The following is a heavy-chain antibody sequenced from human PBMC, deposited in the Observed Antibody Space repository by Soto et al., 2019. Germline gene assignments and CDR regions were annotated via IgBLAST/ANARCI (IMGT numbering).Heavy chain of an antibody. CDR2: IFWNDER. D-gene: IGHD1-26*01. J-gene: IGHJ4*02. CDR3: ARALREGLPIYYFDS. V-gene: IGHV2-26*01. Sequence: QVTLKESGPVLVKPTETLTLTCSVSGFSLSKARMGVSWIRQPPGKALEWLAHIFWNDERSYNTSLKNRLTISRDTSKRQVVLTMTNVDPVDTGTYFCARALREGLPIYYFDSWGQGTLVTVSS. CDR1: GFSLSKARMG.